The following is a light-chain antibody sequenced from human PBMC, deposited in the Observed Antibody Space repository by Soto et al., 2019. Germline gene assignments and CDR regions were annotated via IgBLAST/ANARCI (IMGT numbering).Light chain of an antibody. CDR1: QDIRSS. Sequence: AIQLTQSPSSLSASVGDKVTITCQASQDIRSSLAWYQQKPGTPPNLLIYDASSLQSGVPSRFSGSGSGTDFTLSITSLQPEDFATYYCQQFKSYPITFGPGTKVDI. CDR3: QQFKSYPIT. V-gene: IGKV1-13*02. CDR2: DAS. J-gene: IGKJ3*01.